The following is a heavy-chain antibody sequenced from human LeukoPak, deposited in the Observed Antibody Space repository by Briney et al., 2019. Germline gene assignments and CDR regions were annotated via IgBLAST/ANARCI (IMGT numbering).Heavy chain of an antibody. CDR2: IHQSGNT. V-gene: IGHV4-38-2*02. J-gene: IGHJ4*02. CDR1: GYSIRSGYY. D-gene: IGHD1-26*01. CDR3: AGTMESGSFTTFDY. Sequence: SETLSLTCTVSGYSIRSGYYWGWIRQPPGEGLEWIATIHQSGNTYYNSSLKSRVTISVDTSKNQFSLKLSSVTAADTAVYYCAGTMESGSFTTFDYWGQGTLVTVSS.